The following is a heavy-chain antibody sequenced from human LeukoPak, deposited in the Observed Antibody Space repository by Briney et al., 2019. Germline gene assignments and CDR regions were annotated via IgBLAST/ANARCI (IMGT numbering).Heavy chain of an antibody. V-gene: IGHV3-48*02. CDR3: ARSASSDY. J-gene: IGHJ4*02. Sequence: GGSLRLSCAASGFTFSNYAMHWVRQAPGKGLEWVSSIISTGTTIYYADSVKGRFTISRDNAKNSLFLQMNSLRDEDTAVYYCARSASSDYWGQGTLVTVSS. CDR1: GFTFSNYA. D-gene: IGHD1-26*01. CDR2: IISTGTTI.